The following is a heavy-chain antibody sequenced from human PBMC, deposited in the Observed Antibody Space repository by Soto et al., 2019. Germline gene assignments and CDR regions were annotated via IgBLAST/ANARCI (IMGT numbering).Heavy chain of an antibody. CDR3: ASTTMLRGAFDP. J-gene: IGHJ5*02. Sequence: KLSETLSLTCTVSGGSISNNGYYWSWIRQLPGKGLEWIGYIYYSGSTYYNPSLKSRVTISVDTSKNHFSLRLNSVTAADTAVYYCASTTMLRGAFDPWGQGTLVTVSS. CDR1: GGSISNNGYY. CDR2: IYYSGST. D-gene: IGHD3-10*01. V-gene: IGHV4-31*03.